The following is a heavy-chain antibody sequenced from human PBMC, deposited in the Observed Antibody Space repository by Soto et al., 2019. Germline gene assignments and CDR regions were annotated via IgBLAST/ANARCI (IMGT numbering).Heavy chain of an antibody. D-gene: IGHD1-7*01. J-gene: IGHJ6*02. V-gene: IGHV3-30-3*01. CDR1: GFTFSSYA. CDR2: ISYDGSNK. CDR3: ARDYYRFNRNYGFSMDV. Sequence: QVQLVESGGGVVQPGRSLRLSCAASGFTFSSYAMHWVRQAPGKGLEWVAVISYDGSNKYYADSVKGRFTISRDNSKNTLYLQMNSMSAEDTAVYYCARDYYRFNRNYGFSMDVWGQGTTVTVSS.